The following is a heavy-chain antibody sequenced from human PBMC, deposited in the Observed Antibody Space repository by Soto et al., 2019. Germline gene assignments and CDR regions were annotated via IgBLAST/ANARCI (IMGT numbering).Heavy chain of an antibody. CDR3: ARQGFGPLHGLVDV. CDR2: VHHSWGS. D-gene: IGHD3-10*01. J-gene: IGHJ6*02. Sequence: QVXLXESGPGLVKPSETLSLSCTVSGGSISSYYWSWFRQSPGKRMEWIGYVHHSWGSSYNPSLQSRVAISLDTSKSQFSLKVTSVTATDTAVYYCARQGFGPLHGLVDVWGQGTTVTVSS. CDR1: GGSISSYY. V-gene: IGHV4-59*08.